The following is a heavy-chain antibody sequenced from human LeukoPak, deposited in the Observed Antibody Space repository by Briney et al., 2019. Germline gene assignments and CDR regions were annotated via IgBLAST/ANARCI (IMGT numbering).Heavy chain of an antibody. Sequence: SETLSLTCAVYGGSFSGYYWSWIRQPPEKGLEWIGEINHSGSTNYNASLKSRVTISVDTSKNQFSLKLSSVTAADTAVYYCARDPAVGGFDYWGQGTLVTVSS. CDR2: INHSGST. V-gene: IGHV4-34*01. J-gene: IGHJ4*02. D-gene: IGHD3-16*01. CDR1: GGSFSGYY. CDR3: ARDPAVGGFDY.